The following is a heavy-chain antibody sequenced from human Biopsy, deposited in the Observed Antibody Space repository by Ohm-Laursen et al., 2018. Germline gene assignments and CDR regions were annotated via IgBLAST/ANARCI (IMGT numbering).Heavy chain of an antibody. V-gene: IGHV1-2*02. Sequence: ASVKVSCKASGYTFSLYHIHWVRQAPGQGLEWMGWIDPDIGRTSFGQNFQGRVTMTSDTSTGTAYLELTRLRSDDPAVYSFARDPYCSGGNCYSPLDHWGQGTLVTVSA. J-gene: IGHJ4*02. D-gene: IGHD2-15*01. CDR2: IDPDIGRT. CDR1: GYTFSLYH. CDR3: ARDPYCSGGNCYSPLDH.